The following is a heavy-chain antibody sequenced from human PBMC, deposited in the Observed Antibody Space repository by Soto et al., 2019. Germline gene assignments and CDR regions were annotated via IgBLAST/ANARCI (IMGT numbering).Heavy chain of an antibody. J-gene: IGHJ5*02. CDR2: ISSSSSTI. V-gene: IGHV3-48*01. CDR1: GFTFSSYS. Sequence: EVQLVESGGGLVQPGGSLRLSCAASGFTFSSYSMNWVRQAPGKGLEWVSYISSSSSTIYYADSVKGRFTISRDNAKNSLYLQMNCLRAEGTAVYYCARGAYLNWFDPWGQGTLVTVSS. CDR3: ARGAYLNWFDP.